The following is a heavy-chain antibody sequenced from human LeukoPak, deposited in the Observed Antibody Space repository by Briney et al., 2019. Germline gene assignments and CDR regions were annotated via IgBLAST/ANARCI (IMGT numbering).Heavy chain of an antibody. CDR3: ARGASCSSTSCYSNYYYIDV. J-gene: IGHJ6*03. Sequence: SETLSLTCAVYGGSFSGYYWSWIRQPPGKGLEWIGEINHSGSTNYNPSLKSRVTISVDTSKNQFSLRLSSVTAADTAVYYCARGASCSSTSCYSNYYYIDVWGKGTTVTVSS. V-gene: IGHV4-34*01. CDR2: INHSGST. D-gene: IGHD2-2*01. CDR1: GGSFSGYY.